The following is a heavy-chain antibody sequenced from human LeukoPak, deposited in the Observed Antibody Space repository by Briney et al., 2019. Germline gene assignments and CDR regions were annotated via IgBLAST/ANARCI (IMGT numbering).Heavy chain of an antibody. J-gene: IGHJ3*02. Sequence: SETLSLTCTVSGFSISSGDYYWGWLRQPPGKGLEWIGYIYYSGSTYYNPSLKSRVTISVDTSKNQFSLKLSSVTAADTAVYYCARGVEDYYDSSGAFDIWGQGTMVTVSS. V-gene: IGHV4-30-4*01. CDR1: GFSISSGDYY. CDR3: ARGVEDYYDSSGAFDI. CDR2: IYYSGST. D-gene: IGHD3-22*01.